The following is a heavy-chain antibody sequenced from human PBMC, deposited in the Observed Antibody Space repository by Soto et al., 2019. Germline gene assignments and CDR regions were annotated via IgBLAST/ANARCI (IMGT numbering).Heavy chain of an antibody. D-gene: IGHD5-12*01. CDR2: IIPIFGTA. Sequence: SVKVSFTASGGTFRSYAISLVRQAPGQGLEWMGGIIPIFGTANYAQKFQGRVTITADESTSTAYMELSSLRSEDTAVYYCARGWLQFYYYGMDVWGQGTTVTVS. V-gene: IGHV1-69*01. CDR3: ARGWLQFYYYGMDV. J-gene: IGHJ6*02. CDR1: GGTFRSYA.